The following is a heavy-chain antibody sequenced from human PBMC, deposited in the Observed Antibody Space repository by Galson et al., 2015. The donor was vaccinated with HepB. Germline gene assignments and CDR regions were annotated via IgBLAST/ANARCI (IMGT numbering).Heavy chain of an antibody. J-gene: IGHJ4*02. CDR1: GFTVSSNY. V-gene: IGHV3-53*01. D-gene: IGHD2-8*01. CDR2: IYSGGST. Sequence: SLRLSCAASGFTVSSNYMSWVRQAPGKGLEWVSVIYSGGSTYYADSVKGRFTISRDNSKNTLYLQMNSLRAEDTAVYYCAREHCTNGVCRLPWGQGALVTVSS. CDR3: AREHCTNGVCRLP.